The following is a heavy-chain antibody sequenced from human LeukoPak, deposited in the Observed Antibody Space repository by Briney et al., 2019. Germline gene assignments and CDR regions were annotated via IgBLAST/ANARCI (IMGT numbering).Heavy chain of an antibody. CDR2: ISGTSNTI. D-gene: IGHD2-15*01. V-gene: IGHV3-48*04. CDR3: ARVFGAEYSDY. Sequence: PGGSLRLSCVASGFTFSTYSMNWVRQAPGKGLEWVSYISGTSNTIYYADSVKGRVTISRDNAKNSLYLQMNSLRAEDTAVYYCARVFGAEYSDYWGQGTLVTVSS. CDR1: GFTFSTYS. J-gene: IGHJ4*02.